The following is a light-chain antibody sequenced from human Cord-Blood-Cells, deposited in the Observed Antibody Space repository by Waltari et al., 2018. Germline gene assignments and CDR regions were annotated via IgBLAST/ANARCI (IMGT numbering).Light chain of an antibody. CDR3: QQSYSTPRT. CDR2: AAS. J-gene: IGKJ1*01. Sequence: IQMTQSPFSLSASVGDRVTITCRASQSISSYLNWYQQKPGKAPKLLIYAASSLQSGVPSRFSGSGSGTDFTLTISSLRPEEFATYYFQQSYSTPRTFGQGTKVEIK. V-gene: IGKV1-39*01. CDR1: QSISSY.